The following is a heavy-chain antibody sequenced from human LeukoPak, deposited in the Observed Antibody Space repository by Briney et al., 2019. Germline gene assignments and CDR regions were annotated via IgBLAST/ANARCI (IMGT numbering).Heavy chain of an antibody. CDR1: GFTFSRYS. J-gene: IGHJ4*02. CDR2: ISISSNYI. CDR3: ARGSKYFGELIRRGEYYFDY. V-gene: IGHV3-21*01. Sequence: GGSLRLSCAASGFTFSRYSMNWVRQAPGKGLEWVSSISISSNYIYYPDSLKGRFTTSRDNSKNTLYLQMNSLRAGDTAVYYCARGSKYFGELIRRGEYYFDYWGQGTLVTVSS. D-gene: IGHD3-10*01.